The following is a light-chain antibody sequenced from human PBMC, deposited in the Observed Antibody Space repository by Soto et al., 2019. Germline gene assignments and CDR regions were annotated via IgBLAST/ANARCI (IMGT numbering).Light chain of an antibody. V-gene: IGKV3-11*01. CDR1: QTVDTY. CDR3: PHRRSLPVT. Sequence: IVLTQSPATLSLSPGERATLSCRASQTVDTYLAWYQQKPGQSPILLIYDVSDRATGIPARFTGSGSGIDFTLTKSSLKPEDVPVYYGPHRRSLPVTFGGGTRVEGK. CDR2: DVS. J-gene: IGKJ4*01.